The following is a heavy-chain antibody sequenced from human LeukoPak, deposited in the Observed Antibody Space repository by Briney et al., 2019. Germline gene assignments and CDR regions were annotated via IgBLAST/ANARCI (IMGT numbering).Heavy chain of an antibody. Sequence: SDTLSLTCTVSGGSISSSSYYWGWIRQPPGKGLEWIGSIYYSGSTYYNPSLKSRVTISVDTSKNQFSLKLSSVTAADTAVYYCASQQLVVGYWGQGTLVIVSS. J-gene: IGHJ4*02. CDR1: GGSISSSSYY. CDR2: IYYSGST. CDR3: ASQQLVVGY. D-gene: IGHD6-13*01. V-gene: IGHV4-39*01.